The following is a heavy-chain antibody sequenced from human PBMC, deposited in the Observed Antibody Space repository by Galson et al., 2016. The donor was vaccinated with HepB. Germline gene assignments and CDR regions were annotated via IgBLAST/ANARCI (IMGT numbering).Heavy chain of an antibody. D-gene: IGHD6-19*01. V-gene: IGHV3-13*01. CDR1: GFPFSMYD. Sequence: SLRLSCAASGFPFSMYDMHWVRQVTGKGLEWVSGIGTAGDTYYSGSVKGRFTISSENAKNSLYLQMNSLRAGDAAVYYCARGGRSNGWNFHDFFDIWGQGTMVAVSS. CDR2: IGTAGDT. J-gene: IGHJ3*02. CDR3: ARGGRSNGWNFHDFFDI.